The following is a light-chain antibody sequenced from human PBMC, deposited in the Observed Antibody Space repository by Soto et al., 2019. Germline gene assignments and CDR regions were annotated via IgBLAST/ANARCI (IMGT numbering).Light chain of an antibody. Sequence: IQLIQSPSTVSASVGDSVTISCRASHDIFTYLAWYQHKPGKAPRLLIFSASSLQTGVPPRFRGSGSGTDFTLTISSLQPDDVGLYYCQHYTLASGPFGQGTRV. V-gene: IGKV1-5*01. CDR3: QHYTLASGP. CDR2: SAS. J-gene: IGKJ1*01. CDR1: HDIFTY.